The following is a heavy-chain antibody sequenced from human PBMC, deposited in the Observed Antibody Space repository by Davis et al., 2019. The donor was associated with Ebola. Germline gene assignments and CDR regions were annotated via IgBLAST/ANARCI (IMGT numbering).Heavy chain of an antibody. D-gene: IGHD3-10*01. CDR1: GGSFSGYY. CDR2: INHSGST. V-gene: IGHV4-34*01. Sequence: SETLSLTCAVYGGSFSGYYWSWIRQPPGKGLEWIGEINHSGSTSYNPSLKGRVTVSVDTSKNQFSLKLSSVTAADTAVYYCARGLYGRRLRFWGQGTLVTVSS. CDR3: ARGLYGRRLRF. J-gene: IGHJ4*02.